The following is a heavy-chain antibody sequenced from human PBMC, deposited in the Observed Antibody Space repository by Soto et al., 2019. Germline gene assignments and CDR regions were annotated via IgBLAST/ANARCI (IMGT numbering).Heavy chain of an antibody. CDR3: ARTRSAMSPLFDY. V-gene: IGHV3-30-3*01. D-gene: IGHD6-6*01. J-gene: IGHJ4*02. CDR2: ISYDGSNK. Sequence: QVQLVESGGGVVQPGRSLRLSCAASGFTFSSDAMHWVRQAPGKGLEWVAVISYDGSNKYYADSVKGRFTISRDNSKNTLYLQMNSLRAEDTAVYYCARTRSAMSPLFDYWGQGTLVTVSS. CDR1: GFTFSSDA.